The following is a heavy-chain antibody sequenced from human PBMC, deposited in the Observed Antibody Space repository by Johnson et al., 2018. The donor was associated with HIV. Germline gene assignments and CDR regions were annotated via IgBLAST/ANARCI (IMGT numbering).Heavy chain of an antibody. Sequence: QVQLVESGGGVVQPGRSLRLSCAASGFTLSSYGMHWVRQAPGKGLEWVAVISYDGSKKYHADSVKGRFTISRDNSKNTLYLQMNSLRAEDTALYYCAKARGYSSSWDAFDIWGQGTMVTV. D-gene: IGHD6-13*01. V-gene: IGHV3-30*18. CDR1: GFTLSSYG. CDR2: ISYDGSKK. J-gene: IGHJ3*02. CDR3: AKARGYSSSWDAFDI.